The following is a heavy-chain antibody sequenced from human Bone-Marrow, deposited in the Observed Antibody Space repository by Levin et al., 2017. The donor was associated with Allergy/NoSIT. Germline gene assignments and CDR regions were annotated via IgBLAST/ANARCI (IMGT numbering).Heavy chain of an antibody. CDR1: GFTFSSYG. D-gene: IGHD2-21*02. J-gene: IGHJ3*02. V-gene: IGHV3-23*01. CDR2: IRGSGGNI. Sequence: GALRLSCAASGFTFSSYGMSWVRQAPGKGLEWVSSIRGSGGNINYADSVKGRFTTSRDNAKNTLHLQMNSLTAEDTAVYYCAKMGYASGDGDDGFDIWGQGTMVTVSS. CDR3: AKMGYASGDGDDGFDI.